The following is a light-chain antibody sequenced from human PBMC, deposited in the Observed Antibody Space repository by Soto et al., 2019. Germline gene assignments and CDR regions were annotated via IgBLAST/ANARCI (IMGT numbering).Light chain of an antibody. CDR1: QSVSSY. CDR3: QHRSNWPPWT. V-gene: IGKV3-11*01. CDR2: DAS. J-gene: IGKJ1*01. Sequence: EIVLTQSPATLSLSPGERATLSCRASQSVSSYLAWYQQKPGQAPRLLIYDASNRATGIPARFIGSGSGTDFTLTISSLEPEDFAVYYCQHRSNWPPWTFGQGTKVEIK.